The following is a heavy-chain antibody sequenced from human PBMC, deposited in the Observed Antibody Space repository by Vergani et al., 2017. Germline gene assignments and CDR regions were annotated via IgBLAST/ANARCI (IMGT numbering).Heavy chain of an antibody. J-gene: IGHJ4*02. CDR3: ARDWGFGGFDPYYFDY. Sequence: EVQLVESGGGLVKPGGSLRLSCAASGFTFSSYSMNWVRQAPGKGLEWVSSISSSSSYIYYADSVKGRFTISRDNAKNSLYLQMNSLRAEDTAVYYCARDWGFGGFDPYYFDYWGQGTLVTVSS. CDR2: ISSSSSYI. D-gene: IGHD3-10*01. CDR1: GFTFSSYS. V-gene: IGHV3-21*01.